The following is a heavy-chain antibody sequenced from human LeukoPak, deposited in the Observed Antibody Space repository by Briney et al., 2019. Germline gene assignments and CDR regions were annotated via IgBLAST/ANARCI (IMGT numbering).Heavy chain of an antibody. V-gene: IGHV4-61*02. CDR2: IYTSGST. CDR1: GGSISSGSYY. Sequence: SQTLSLTCTVSGGSISSGSYYWSWIRQPAGKGLEWIGRIYTSGSTNYNPSLKSRVTISVDTSKNQFSLKLSSVTAADTAVYYCARGWSYYFDYWGQGNLVTVSS. D-gene: IGHD2-15*01. J-gene: IGHJ4*02. CDR3: ARGWSYYFDY.